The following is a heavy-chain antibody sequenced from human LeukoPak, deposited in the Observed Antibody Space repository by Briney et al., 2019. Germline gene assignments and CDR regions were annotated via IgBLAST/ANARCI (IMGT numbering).Heavy chain of an antibody. J-gene: IGHJ4*02. CDR1: GGSISSYY. V-gene: IGHV4-59*01. D-gene: IGHD3-10*01. CDR3: ARVVVRGVRRNFDH. Sequence: SETLSLTCTVSGGSISSYYWSWIRQPPGRGLEWIGYIYYSGSTNYNPSLKSRVTISVDTSKNQFSLKLSSVTAADTAVYYCARVVVRGVRRNFDHWGQGTLVTVSS. CDR2: IYYSGST.